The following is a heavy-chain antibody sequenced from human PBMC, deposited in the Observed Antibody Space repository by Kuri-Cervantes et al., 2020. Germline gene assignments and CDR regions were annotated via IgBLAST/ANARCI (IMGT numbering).Heavy chain of an antibody. CDR3: ARDQEAYYYYYMDV. CDR1: GGTFSSYA. V-gene: IGHV1-69*05. J-gene: IGHJ6*03. Sequence: SVKVSCKASGGTFSSYAISWVRQAPGQGLEWMGGIIPIFGTANYAQKFQGRATITRDTSASTAYMELSSLRSEDTAVYYCARDQEAYYYYYMDVWGKGTTVTVSS. CDR2: IIPIFGTA.